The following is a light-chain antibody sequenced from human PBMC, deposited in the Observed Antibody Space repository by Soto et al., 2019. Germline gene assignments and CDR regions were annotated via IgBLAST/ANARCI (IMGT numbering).Light chain of an antibody. V-gene: IGKV3-20*01. Sequence: EIVLTQSPGTLSLSPGERATLSCRASQSVSSSYLAWYQQKPGQAPRLLIYGASSRETGIPDRFSGSGSGTDFTLTISRLEPEDFAVYYCPQYGSSPYTFGQGTKLEIK. CDR3: PQYGSSPYT. CDR2: GAS. CDR1: QSVSSSY. J-gene: IGKJ2*01.